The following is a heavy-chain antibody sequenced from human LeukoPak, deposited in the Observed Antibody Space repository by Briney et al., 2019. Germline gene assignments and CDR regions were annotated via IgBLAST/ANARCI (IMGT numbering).Heavy chain of an antibody. D-gene: IGHD5-12*01. J-gene: IGHJ6*02. CDR3: ARDSGYALAYGMDV. CDR1: GGSISSYY. CDR2: IYYSGST. V-gene: IGHV4-59*08. Sequence: SETLSLTCTVSGGSISSYYWSWIRQPPGKGLEWIGYIYYSGSTNYNPSLKSRVTISVDTSKNQFSLKLSSVTAADTAVYYCARDSGYALAYGMDVWGQGTTATVSS.